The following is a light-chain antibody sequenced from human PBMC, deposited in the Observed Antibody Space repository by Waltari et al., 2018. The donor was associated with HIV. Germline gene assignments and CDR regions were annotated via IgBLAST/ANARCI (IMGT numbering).Light chain of an antibody. CDR3: QAWDSSRPV. J-gene: IGLJ2*01. CDR2: QDN. CDR1: KLGDNY. V-gene: IGLV3-1*01. Sequence: SFELTQPSSVSVSPGHTASITCSGHKLGDNYACWYQQRPGQSPLLVIYQDNKRPSGIPERFTGSNSGDTATLTISGTQAVDEADYYCQAWDSSRPVFGGGTKLTVL.